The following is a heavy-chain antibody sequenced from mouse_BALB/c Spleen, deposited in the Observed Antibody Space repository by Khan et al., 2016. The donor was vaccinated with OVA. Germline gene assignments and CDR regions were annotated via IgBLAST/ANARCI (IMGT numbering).Heavy chain of an antibody. CDR2: ISSDGSYT. CDR3: TSHLTGSFAY. Sequence: EVELVESGGDLVKPGGSLKLSCAASGFTFSSYGMSWVRQTPDKRLEWVATISSDGSYTYYPDSVKGRFTISRDNVKHTLYLQMSSLKSEDTAMYYCTSHLTGSFAYWGQGTLVTVAA. J-gene: IGHJ3*01. V-gene: IGHV5-6*01. CDR1: GFTFSSYG. D-gene: IGHD4-1*01.